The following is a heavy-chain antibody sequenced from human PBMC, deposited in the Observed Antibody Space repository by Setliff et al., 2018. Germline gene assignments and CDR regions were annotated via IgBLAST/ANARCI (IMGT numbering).Heavy chain of an antibody. CDR3: ARGQTVGPNSGKDY. V-gene: IGHV1-46*01. D-gene: IGHD1-26*01. J-gene: IGHJ4*02. CDR1: GYIFTSYY. Sequence: GASVQVSCKASGYIFTSYYIHWVRQAPGQGLEWIGLFNPSGGSTKYAENFQGRVTFTSDTSANTAFMELSSLRSEDSSMYYCARGQTVGPNSGKDYWGQGTLVTVSS. CDR2: FNPSGGST.